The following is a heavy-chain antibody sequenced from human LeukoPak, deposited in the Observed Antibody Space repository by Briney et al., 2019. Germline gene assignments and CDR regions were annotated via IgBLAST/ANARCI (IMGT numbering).Heavy chain of an antibody. CDR1: GFTFSNAW. CDR3: ARGKEFDY. CDR2: IKQDGSEK. J-gene: IGHJ4*02. Sequence: GGSLRLSCAASGFTFSNAWMSWVRQAPGKGLEWVANIKQDGSEKYYVDSVKGRFTISRDNAKNSLYLQMSSLRAEDTAVYYCARGKEFDYWGQGTLVTVSS. V-gene: IGHV3-7*04.